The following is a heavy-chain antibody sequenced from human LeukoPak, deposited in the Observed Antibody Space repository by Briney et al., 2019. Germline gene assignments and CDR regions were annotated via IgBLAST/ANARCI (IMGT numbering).Heavy chain of an antibody. V-gene: IGHV1-69-2*01. CDR2: VDPEDDET. Sequence: ASVKVSCKFSRYTFTDYYMHWVQQAPGKGLEWMGLVDPEDDETLYAEKFQGRVTITADTSSDTAYMELSSLRSEDTAVYYCATVSGSGSYYNHFDYWGQGTLVTVSS. J-gene: IGHJ4*02. D-gene: IGHD3-10*01. CDR3: ATVSGSGSYYNHFDY. CDR1: RYTFTDYY.